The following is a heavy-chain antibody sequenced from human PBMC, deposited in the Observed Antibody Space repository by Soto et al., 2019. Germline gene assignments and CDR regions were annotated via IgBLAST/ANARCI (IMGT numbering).Heavy chain of an antibody. CDR1: GFTFSSYA. CDR3: AKDLVSRGYSSSWYPNYYYGMDV. D-gene: IGHD6-13*01. Sequence: PGGSLRLSCAASGFTFSSYAISWVRQAPGKGLEWVSAISGSGGSTYYADSVKGRFTISRDNSKNTLYLQMNSLRAEDTAVYYCAKDLVSRGYSSSWYPNYYYGMDVWGQGTTVTVS. J-gene: IGHJ6*02. CDR2: ISGSGGST. V-gene: IGHV3-23*01.